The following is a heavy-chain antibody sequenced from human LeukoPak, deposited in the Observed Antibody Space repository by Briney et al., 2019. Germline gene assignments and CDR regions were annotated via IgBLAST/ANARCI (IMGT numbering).Heavy chain of an antibody. V-gene: IGHV3-11*03. Sequence: GGSLRLSCAASGFSFSDYYMSWIRQAPGKGLEWLSYITNSRSYTEYADSEKGRFTISRDNAKNSLYLQMNSLRADDTAVYYCAINGGSYSFDTWGQGTLVTVSS. CDR3: AINGGSYSFDT. CDR1: GFSFSDYY. D-gene: IGHD2-15*01. CDR2: ITNSRSYT. J-gene: IGHJ5*02.